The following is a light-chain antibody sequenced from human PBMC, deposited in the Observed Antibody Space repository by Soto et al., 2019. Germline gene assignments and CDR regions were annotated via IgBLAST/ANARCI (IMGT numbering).Light chain of an antibody. J-gene: IGLJ1*01. V-gene: IGLV2-23*01. CDR2: EGS. CDR3: CSYAGRSTFV. Sequence: QSVLTQPASVSGSPGQSITISCTGASSDVGSYNLVSWYQQHPGKAPKLMIYEGSKRPSGVSNRFSGSKSGNTASLTISGLQAEDEADCYCCSYAGRSTFVFGNGTKVTV. CDR1: SSDVGSYNL.